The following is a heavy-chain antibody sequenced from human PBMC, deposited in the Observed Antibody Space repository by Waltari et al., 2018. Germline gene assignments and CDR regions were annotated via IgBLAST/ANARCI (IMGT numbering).Heavy chain of an antibody. V-gene: IGHV1-69*05. D-gene: IGHD3-10*01. J-gene: IGHJ4*02. CDR1: GGTFSSYA. CDR2: NIPSFGTA. Sequence: QVQLVQSGAEVKKPGSSVKVSCKASGGTFSSYAISWVRQAPGQGLEWMGGNIPSFGTANYAQKFQCRVTITTDESTSTAYMELSSLRSEDTAVYYCARSITMVRGVIYPDFDYWGQGTLVTVSS. CDR3: ARSITMVRGVIYPDFDY.